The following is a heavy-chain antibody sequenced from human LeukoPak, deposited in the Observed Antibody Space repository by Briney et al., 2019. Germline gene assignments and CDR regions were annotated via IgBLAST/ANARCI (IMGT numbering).Heavy chain of an antibody. D-gene: IGHD6-19*01. J-gene: IGHJ5*02. Sequence: SETLSLTCTVSGGSISSYYWSWIRQPPGKGLEWIGYIYYSGSTNYNPSLKSRVTISVDTSKNQFSLKLSSVTAADTAVYYCARGRGWYDWFDPWGQGTLVTVSS. CDR2: IYYSGST. CDR3: ARGRGWYDWFDP. V-gene: IGHV4-59*01. CDR1: GGSISSYY.